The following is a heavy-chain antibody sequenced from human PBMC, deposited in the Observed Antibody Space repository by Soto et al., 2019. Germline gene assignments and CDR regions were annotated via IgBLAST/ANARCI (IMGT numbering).Heavy chain of an antibody. CDR2: ISAYNGNT. CDR1: GYTFTSYG. Sequence: QVQLVQSGAEVKKPGASVKVSCKASGYTFTSYGIRWVRQAPGQGLEWMGWISAYNGNTNYAQKLQGRVTMTTDTSTSTAYMELRSLRSDDTAVYYCARDLGAGYSSGWFSFDLWGRGTLVTVSS. V-gene: IGHV1-18*01. D-gene: IGHD6-19*01. J-gene: IGHJ2*01. CDR3: ARDLGAGYSSGWFSFDL.